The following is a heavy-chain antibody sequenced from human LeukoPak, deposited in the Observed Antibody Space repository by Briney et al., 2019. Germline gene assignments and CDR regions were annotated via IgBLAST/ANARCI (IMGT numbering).Heavy chain of an antibody. V-gene: IGHV3-48*02. CDR3: ARHDYGGNSGDY. J-gene: IGHJ4*02. CDR1: GFPFSSYS. CDR2: IGTTTSTI. D-gene: IGHD4-23*01. Sequence: PGGSLRLSCAASGFPFSSYSMNWVRQAPGKGLEWVSYIGTTTSTIYYADSVKGRFTISRDNAKNSLYLQMNSLRDEDTAVYYCARHDYGGNSGDYWGQGTLVTVSS.